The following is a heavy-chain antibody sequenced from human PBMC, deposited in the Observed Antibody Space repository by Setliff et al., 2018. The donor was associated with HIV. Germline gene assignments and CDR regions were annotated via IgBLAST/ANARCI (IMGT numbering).Heavy chain of an antibody. CDR3: ARQRGNDYAGSGFDN. V-gene: IGHV5-51*01. J-gene: IGHJ4*02. D-gene: IGHD2-2*01. CDR2: IYPVDSET. Sequence: GESLKISCQGSGYNFVDYSIAWARQVPGKGLEWMGIIYPVDSETRYSPSFQGQVTISADKSINTAYLQWTTLKSPDSAMYYCARQRGNDYAGSGFDNWGQGTLVTVSS. CDR1: GYNFVDYS.